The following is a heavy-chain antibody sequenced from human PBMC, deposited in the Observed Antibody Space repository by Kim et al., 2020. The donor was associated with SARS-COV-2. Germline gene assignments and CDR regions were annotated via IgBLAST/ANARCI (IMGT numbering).Heavy chain of an antibody. J-gene: IGHJ4*02. Sequence: AESVKGRFTNSRDNSKNTVYLQMNRLRAEDTAVYYCARGIHLGGEGAEKWGQGTLVTVSS. D-gene: IGHD3-16*01. CDR3: ARGIHLGGEGAEK. V-gene: IGHV3-30*01.